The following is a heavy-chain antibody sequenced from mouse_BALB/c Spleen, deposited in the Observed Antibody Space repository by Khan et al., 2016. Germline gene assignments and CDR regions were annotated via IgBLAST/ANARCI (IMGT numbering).Heavy chain of an antibody. V-gene: IGHV14-3*02. CDR2: IDPANGNT. J-gene: IGHJ4*01. D-gene: IGHD1-2*01. Sequence: VQLQQSGAELVKPGASVKLSCTASGFNIKDTYMHWVKQRPEQGLEWIGRIDPANGNTKYDPKFQGKATITADTSSNTAYLQLSSLTSEDTAVYYCACFITTAMDYWGQGTSVTVSS. CDR3: ACFITTAMDY. CDR1: GFNIKDTY.